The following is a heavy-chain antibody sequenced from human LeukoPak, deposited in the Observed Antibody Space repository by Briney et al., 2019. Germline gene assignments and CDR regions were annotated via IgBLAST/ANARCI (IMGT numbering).Heavy chain of an antibody. V-gene: IGHV3-23*01. CDR2: ISGSGGST. J-gene: IGHJ6*02. D-gene: IGHD1-26*01. CDR3: AKGWEYYYGMDV. CDR1: GFTFSSYA. Sequence: GGPLRLSCAASGFTFSSYAMSWVRQAPGKGLEWASAISGSGGSTYYADSVKGRFTISRDNSKNTLYLQMNSLRAEDTAVYYCAKGWEYYYGMDVWGQGTTVTVSS.